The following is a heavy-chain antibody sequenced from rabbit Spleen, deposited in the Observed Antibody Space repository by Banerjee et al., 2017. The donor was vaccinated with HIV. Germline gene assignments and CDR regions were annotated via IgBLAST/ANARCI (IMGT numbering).Heavy chain of an antibody. D-gene: IGHD3-3*01. J-gene: IGHJ4*01. CDR3: VRSLIDKPAL. V-gene: IGHV1S43*01. CDR2: IYGATGSSA. CDR1: GFSFSSHLY. Sequence: QQQLEESGGDLVKPEGSLTLTCTASGFSFSSHLYMCWVRQAPGKGLELIACIYGATGSSAWYANWAKGRFTMSRSTSLNTVDLKMTSLTAADTATYFCVRSLIDKPALWGQGTLVTVS.